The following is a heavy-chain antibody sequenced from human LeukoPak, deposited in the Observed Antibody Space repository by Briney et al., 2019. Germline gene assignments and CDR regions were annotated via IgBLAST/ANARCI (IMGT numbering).Heavy chain of an antibody. CDR3: AKVGNNWDFDY. CDR2: ISSSSSYI. Sequence: GGSLRLSCAASGFTFSSYSMNWVRQAPGKGLEWVSSISSSSSYIYYADSVKGRFTISRDNSKNTLYLQMNSLRAEDTAVYYCAKVGNNWDFDYWGQGTLVTVSS. D-gene: IGHD1-1*01. J-gene: IGHJ4*02. V-gene: IGHV3-21*01. CDR1: GFTFSSYS.